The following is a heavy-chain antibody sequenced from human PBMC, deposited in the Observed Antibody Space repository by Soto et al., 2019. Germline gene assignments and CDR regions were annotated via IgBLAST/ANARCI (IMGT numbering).Heavy chain of an antibody. CDR1: GYSFTGYY. Sequence: ASVKVSCKASGYSFTGYYLHWVRQAPGQGLEWMGWTNPNSGGTNYAQKFQGRVTMTRDTSISTAYMELTGLTSDDTAVYYCAKDESSTSYNYALDYWGQGTLVTVSS. V-gene: IGHV1-2*02. CDR3: AKDESSTSYNYALDY. D-gene: IGHD1-1*01. J-gene: IGHJ4*02. CDR2: TNPNSGGT.